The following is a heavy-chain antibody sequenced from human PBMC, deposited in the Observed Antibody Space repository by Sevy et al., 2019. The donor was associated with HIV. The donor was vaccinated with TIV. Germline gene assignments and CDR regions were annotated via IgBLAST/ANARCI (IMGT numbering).Heavy chain of an antibody. V-gene: IGHV4-39*01. CDR2: IYYSGST. Sequence: SETLSLTCTVSGGSISSSSYYWGWIRQPPGKGLEWIGSIYYSGSTYYNPSLKSRVPISVDTSKNQFSLKLSSVTAADTAVYYCARLTGEKYYYDSSGYPGAFDIWGQGTMVTVSS. CDR1: GGSISSSSYY. D-gene: IGHD3-22*01. J-gene: IGHJ3*02. CDR3: ARLTGEKYYYDSSGYPGAFDI.